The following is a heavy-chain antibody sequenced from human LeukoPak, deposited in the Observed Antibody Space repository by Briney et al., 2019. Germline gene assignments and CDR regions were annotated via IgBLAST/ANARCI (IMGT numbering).Heavy chain of an antibody. CDR2: IYSGGST. J-gene: IGHJ4*02. Sequence: GGSLRLSCAASGFTVSTNYMSWVRQAPGKGLEWVSIIYSGGSTYYADSVKGRFTISRDNSKNTLYLQMNSLRAEDTAVYYCARDPSSGWYFGYWGQGTLVTVSS. CDR1: GFTVSTNY. D-gene: IGHD6-19*01. CDR3: ARDPSSGWYFGY. V-gene: IGHV3-53*01.